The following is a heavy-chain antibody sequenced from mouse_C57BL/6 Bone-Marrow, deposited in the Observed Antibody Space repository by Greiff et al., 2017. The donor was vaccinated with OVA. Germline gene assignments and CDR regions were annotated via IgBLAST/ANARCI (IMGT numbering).Heavy chain of an antibody. CDR3: ALIYYGYDGAY. Sequence: QVHVKQSGAELARPGASVKLSCKASGYTFTSYGISWVKQRTGQGLEWIGEIYPRSGNTYYNEKFKGKATLTADKSSSTAYMELRSLTSEDSAVYVCALIYYGYDGAYWGQGTLVTVSA. D-gene: IGHD2-2*01. CDR2: IYPRSGNT. CDR1: GYTFTSYG. V-gene: IGHV1-81*01. J-gene: IGHJ3*01.